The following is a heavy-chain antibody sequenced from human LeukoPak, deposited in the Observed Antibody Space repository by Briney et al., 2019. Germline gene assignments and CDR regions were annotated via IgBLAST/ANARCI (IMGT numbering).Heavy chain of an antibody. CDR1: GGSFSGYY. CDR2: IYYSGST. D-gene: IGHD3-3*01. J-gene: IGHJ5*02. Sequence: ETLSLTCAVYGGSFSGYYWSWIRQPPGKRLEWIGYIYYSGSTNYNPSLKSRVTISVDTSKNQFSLKLSSVTAADTAVYYCARDVSVLEWLRNWFDPWGQGTLVTVSS. CDR3: ARDVSVLEWLRNWFDP. V-gene: IGHV4-59*01.